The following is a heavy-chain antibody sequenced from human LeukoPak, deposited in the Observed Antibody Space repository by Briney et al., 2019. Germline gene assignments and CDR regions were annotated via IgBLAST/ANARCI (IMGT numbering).Heavy chain of an antibody. CDR2: IYYTGGT. CDR1: GGSISSYY. CDR3: ARETYGSGSYYLDY. Sequence: SETLSLTCTVSGGSISSYYWSWIRQPPGKGLEWIGYIYYTGGTNYNPSLKSRVTISVDTSKTQFSLKLSSVTAADTAVYYCARETYGSGSYYLDYWGQGTLVTVSS. J-gene: IGHJ4*02. D-gene: IGHD3-10*01. V-gene: IGHV4-59*01.